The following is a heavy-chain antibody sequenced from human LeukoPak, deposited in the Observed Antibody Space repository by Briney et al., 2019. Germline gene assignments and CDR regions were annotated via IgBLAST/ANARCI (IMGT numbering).Heavy chain of an antibody. CDR3: ARDVNGGYFDY. CDR1: GTTFSDRW. CDR2: IKYDGSEK. Sequence: GGSLRLSCAASGTTFSDRWMTWVRQAPGKGLEWVANIKYDGSEKYYVESVKGRFTISRDNAKNSLFLQMNSLRVEDTAVYYCARDVNGGYFDYWGQGTLVTVSS. V-gene: IGHV3-7*01. D-gene: IGHD4-23*01. J-gene: IGHJ4*02.